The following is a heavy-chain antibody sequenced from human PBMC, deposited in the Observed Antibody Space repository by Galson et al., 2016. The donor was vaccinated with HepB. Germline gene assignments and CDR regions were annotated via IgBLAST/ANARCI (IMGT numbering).Heavy chain of an antibody. CDR1: GFTFSSYA. CDR3: ARDSRFGFSYYYFYGMDV. V-gene: IGHV3-23*01. J-gene: IGHJ6*02. CDR2: ISDSGGST. Sequence: SLRLSCAASGFTFSSYAMSWVRQAPGKGLEWVSTISDSGGSTYSADSVKGRFTISRDNSKNTLYLQMNSLRAVDTAVYYCARDSRFGFSYYYFYGMDVWGQGTTVTVSS. D-gene: IGHD3-10*01.